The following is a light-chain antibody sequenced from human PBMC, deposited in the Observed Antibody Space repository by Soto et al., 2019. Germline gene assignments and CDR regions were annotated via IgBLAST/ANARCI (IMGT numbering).Light chain of an antibody. CDR2: ANN. V-gene: IGLV1-40*01. J-gene: IGLJ2*01. Sequence: QSVLTQQPSVSGAPGQRVTISCTGSTSNIGAGYDVHWYQQLPGTAPKLFIYANNNRPSGVPDRFSGSKSGTSASLAITGLQADDEADYYCQSYDSSLSGVVFGGGTKVTVL. CDR1: TSNIGAGYD. CDR3: QSYDSSLSGVV.